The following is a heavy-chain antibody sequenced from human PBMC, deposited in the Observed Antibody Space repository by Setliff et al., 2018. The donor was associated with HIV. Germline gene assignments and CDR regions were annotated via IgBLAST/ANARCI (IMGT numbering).Heavy chain of an antibody. CDR2: ITSPGDTA. D-gene: IGHD2-8*01. J-gene: IGHJ4*02. CDR1: GFTFSSYA. Sequence: GGSLRLSCAASGFTFSSYAMAWVRQAPGKGLEWVSGITSPGDTALYPDSMKGRFTISRDNPKNTLYLHMNNLRTEDTAIYYCAKRRESRGILVSRDYFDYRGQGSLVTVSS. V-gene: IGHV3-23*01. CDR3: AKRRESRGILVSRDYFDY.